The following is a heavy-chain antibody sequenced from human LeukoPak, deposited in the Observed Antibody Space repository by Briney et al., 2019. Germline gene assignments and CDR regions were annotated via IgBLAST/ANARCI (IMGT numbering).Heavy chain of an antibody. CDR3: ARAIWQRAFDY. CDR1: GDSVSSNSVA. Sequence: SQTLSLTRAISGDSVSSNSVAWNWIRQSPSRGLEWLGRTYYRSKWYNEYAVSVKSRATIDPDTSKNQFSLQLNSVTPEDTAVYYCARAIWQRAFDYWGQGTLVTVSS. J-gene: IGHJ4*02. V-gene: IGHV6-1*01. CDR2: TYYRSKWYN. D-gene: IGHD6-25*01.